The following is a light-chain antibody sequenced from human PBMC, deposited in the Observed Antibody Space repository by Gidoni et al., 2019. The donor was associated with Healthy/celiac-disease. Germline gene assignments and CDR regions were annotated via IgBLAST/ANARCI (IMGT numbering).Light chain of an antibody. CDR2: AAS. J-gene: IGKJ2*01. Sequence: AIRTTQSPSSFSASTGDRVTITCRASQGISSYLDWYQQKPGKAPKLLIYAASTLQSGVPSRFSGSGSGTDFTLTISCLQSEDFANYYCQQYYSYPRTFGQGTKLEIK. CDR3: QQYYSYPRT. V-gene: IGKV1-8*01. CDR1: QGISSY.